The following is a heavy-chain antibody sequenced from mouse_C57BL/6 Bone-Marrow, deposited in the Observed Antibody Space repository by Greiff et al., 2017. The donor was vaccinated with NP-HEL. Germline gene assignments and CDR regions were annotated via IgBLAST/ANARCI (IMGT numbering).Heavy chain of an antibody. CDR2: INPNNGGT. J-gene: IGHJ2*01. CDR1: GYTFTDYY. CDR3: ARQGDGYYVFDY. D-gene: IGHD2-3*01. Sequence: EVQLQQSGPELVKPGASVKISCKASGYTFTDYYMNWVKQSHGKSLEWIGDINPNNGGTSYNQKFKGKATLTVDKSSSTAYMELRSLTSEDSAVYYCARQGDGYYVFDYGGQGTTLTVSS. V-gene: IGHV1-26*01.